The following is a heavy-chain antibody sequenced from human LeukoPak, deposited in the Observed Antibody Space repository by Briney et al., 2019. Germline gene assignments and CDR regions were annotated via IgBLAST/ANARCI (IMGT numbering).Heavy chain of an antibody. J-gene: IGHJ4*02. Sequence: GGSLRLSCAASGFTFSNYPMHWVRQAPGKGLEYVSAISSDGGGTYYANSVKGRFTISRDNSKNTLYPQMGSLRAEDMAVYYCARADYDSSGYYADYWGQGTLVTVSS. CDR3: ARADYDSSGYYADY. CDR2: ISSDGGGT. V-gene: IGHV3-64*01. D-gene: IGHD3-22*01. CDR1: GFTFSNYP.